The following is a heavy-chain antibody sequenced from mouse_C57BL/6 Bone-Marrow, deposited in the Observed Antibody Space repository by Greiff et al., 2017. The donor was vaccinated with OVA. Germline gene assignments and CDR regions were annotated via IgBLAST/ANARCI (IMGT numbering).Heavy chain of an antibody. CDR2: IWSGGST. V-gene: IGHV2-2*01. D-gene: IGHD1-1*01. J-gene: IGHJ3*01. CDR1: GFSLTSYG. CDR3: ARRGYGSSWAWLAY. Sequence: VMLVESGPGLVQPSQSLSITCTVSGFSLTSYGVHWVRQSPGKGLEWLGVIWSGGSTDYNAAFISRLGISKDNSKSQVFFEMNRLQADDAAREYCARRGYGSSWAWLAYWGQGTLVTVSA.